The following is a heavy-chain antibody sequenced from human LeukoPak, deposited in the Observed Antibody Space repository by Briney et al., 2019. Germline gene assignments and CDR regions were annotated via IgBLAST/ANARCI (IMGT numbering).Heavy chain of an antibody. CDR3: ARRYYYDISGVTDY. CDR2: ISSSSTTI. V-gene: IGHV3-48*04. Sequence: GGSLRLSCAASGFTFSSYSMNWVRQAPGKGLEWVSYISSSSTTIYYADSVKGRFTISRDNAKNSLYLQMTSLRAEDTAMYYCARRYYYDISGVTDYWGQGTLVTVSS. CDR1: GFTFSSYS. D-gene: IGHD3-22*01. J-gene: IGHJ4*02.